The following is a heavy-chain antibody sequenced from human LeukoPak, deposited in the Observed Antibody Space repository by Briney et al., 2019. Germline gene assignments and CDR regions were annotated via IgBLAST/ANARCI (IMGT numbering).Heavy chain of an antibody. CDR3: ASDYGSGSYYIHY. CDR1: GYSISSGYY. V-gene: IGHV4-38-2*02. D-gene: IGHD3-10*01. J-gene: IGHJ4*02. Sequence: SETLSLTCTVSGYSISSGYYWGWIRQPPGKGLEWIGSIYHSGSTYYNPSLKSRVTISVDTSKNQFPLKLRSVTAADTAVYYCASDYGSGSYYIHYWGQGTLVTVSS. CDR2: IYHSGST.